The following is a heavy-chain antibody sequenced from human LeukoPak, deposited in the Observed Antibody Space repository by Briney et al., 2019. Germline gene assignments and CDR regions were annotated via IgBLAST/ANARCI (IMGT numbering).Heavy chain of an antibody. Sequence: SVKVSCKASGGTFSSYAISWVRQAPGQGLEWMGRIIPIFGTANYAQKFQGRVTITTDESTSTAYMELSSLRYEDTAVYYCAQMPDGYNGVVDYWGQGTLVTVSS. CDR3: AQMPDGYNGVVDY. D-gene: IGHD5-24*01. CDR2: IIPIFGTA. CDR1: GGTFSSYA. J-gene: IGHJ4*02. V-gene: IGHV1-69*05.